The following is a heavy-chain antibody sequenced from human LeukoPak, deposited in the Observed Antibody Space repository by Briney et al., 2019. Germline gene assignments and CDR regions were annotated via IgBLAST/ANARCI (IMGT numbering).Heavy chain of an antibody. J-gene: IGHJ4*02. CDR1: GFTFSSYW. D-gene: IGHD2-2*01. CDR2: IKQDGSEK. Sequence: GGSLRLSCAASGFTFSSYWMSWVRQAPGKGLEWVANIKQDGSEKYYVDSVKGRFTISRDNAKNSLYPQMNSLRAEDTAVYYCARGAVPAATYYFDYWGQGTLVTVSS. CDR3: ARGAVPAATYYFDY. V-gene: IGHV3-7*04.